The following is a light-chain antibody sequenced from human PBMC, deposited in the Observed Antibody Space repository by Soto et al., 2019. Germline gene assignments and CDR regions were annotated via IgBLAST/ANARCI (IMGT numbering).Light chain of an antibody. CDR2: GVS. J-gene: IGKJ1*01. V-gene: IGKV1-16*01. Sequence: DIQMTQSPSSLSASEEDRVIITCRASQSISNHLNWYQQKPGKAPKLVIYGVSHLQSGVPSRFSGSGFGTDFTLTISSLQPDDFATYYCQHYNSYSEAFGQGTKVDIK. CDR3: QHYNSYSEA. CDR1: QSISNH.